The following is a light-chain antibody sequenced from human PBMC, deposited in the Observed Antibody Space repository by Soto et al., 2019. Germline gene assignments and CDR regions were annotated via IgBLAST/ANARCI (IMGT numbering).Light chain of an antibody. Sequence: EIVLTQSPGTLSLSPGDRATLSCRASQSVRSNYLAWYQQKPGQAPRLLLYGASSRATGIPDRFSGSGSGTDFTLTISRMEPEDFALYYCQQYGTSPPLTVGGGTKVEIK. CDR3: QQYGTSPPLT. J-gene: IGKJ4*01. V-gene: IGKV3-20*01. CDR1: QSVRSNY. CDR2: GAS.